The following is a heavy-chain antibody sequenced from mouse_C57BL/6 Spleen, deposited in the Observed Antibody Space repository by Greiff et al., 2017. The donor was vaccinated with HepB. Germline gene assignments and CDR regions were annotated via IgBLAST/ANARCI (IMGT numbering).Heavy chain of an antibody. D-gene: IGHD1-1*01. CDR3: ARGNYYGISYAWYFDV. J-gene: IGHJ1*03. CDR1: GYTFTDYN. V-gene: IGHV1-18*01. Sequence: EVQGVESGPELVKPGASVKIPCKASGYTFTDYNMDWVNQSHGKSLEWIGDINRNNGGTIYNQKFKGKATLTVDKSSSTAYMELRSLTSEDTAVYYCARGNYYGISYAWYFDVWGTGTTVTVSS. CDR2: INRNNGGT.